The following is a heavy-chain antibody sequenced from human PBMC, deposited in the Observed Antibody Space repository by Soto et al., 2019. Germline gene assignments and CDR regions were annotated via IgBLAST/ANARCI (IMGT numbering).Heavy chain of an antibody. CDR1: GYTFTSYY. CDR2: INPSGGST. J-gene: IGHJ6*02. V-gene: IGHV1-46*01. Sequence: QAQLVQSGAEVKKPGASVKVSCKASGYTFTSYYMHWVRQAPGQGLEWMGIINPSGGSTSYAQKFQGRVTMTRDTSTSTVYMELSSLRSEDTAVYYCARESRDDYVWGSYNYYYGMDVWGQGTTVTVSS. CDR3: ARESRDDYVWGSYNYYYGMDV. D-gene: IGHD3-16*01.